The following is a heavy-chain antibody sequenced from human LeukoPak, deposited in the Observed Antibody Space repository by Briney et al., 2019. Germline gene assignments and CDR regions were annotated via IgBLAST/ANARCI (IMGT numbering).Heavy chain of an antibody. CDR1: GYTFTSYG. Sequence: ASVKVSCKASGYTFTSYGISWVRQAPGQGLEWMGRISAYNGNTNYAQKLQGRVTMTTDTSTSTAYMELRSLRSDDTAVYYCARDQIAAGLNWFDPWGQGTLVTVSS. D-gene: IGHD6-13*01. CDR3: ARDQIAAGLNWFDP. J-gene: IGHJ5*02. CDR2: ISAYNGNT. V-gene: IGHV1-18*01.